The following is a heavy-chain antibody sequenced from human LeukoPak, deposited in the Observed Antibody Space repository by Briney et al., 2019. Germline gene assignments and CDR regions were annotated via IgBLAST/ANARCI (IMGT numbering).Heavy chain of an antibody. CDR1: GGTFSSYA. CDR3: ARDPPYCSGGSCYSSNYFDY. D-gene: IGHD2-15*01. CDR2: INPSGGST. Sequence: GASVKVSCKASGGTFSSYAISWVRQAPGQGLEWMGIINPSGGSTSYAQKSQGRVTMTRDMSTSTVYMELSSLRSEDTAVYYCARDPPYCSGGSCYSSNYFDYWGQGTLVTVSS. J-gene: IGHJ4*02. V-gene: IGHV1-46*01.